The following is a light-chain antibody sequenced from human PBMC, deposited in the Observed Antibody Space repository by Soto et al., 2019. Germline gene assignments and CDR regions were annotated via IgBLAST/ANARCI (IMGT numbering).Light chain of an antibody. CDR2: DNN. CDR1: SSNIGAGYA. J-gene: IGLJ2*01. CDR3: QSYDSSLSGSV. Sequence: QSVLTQPPSVSGAPGQRVTISCTGSSSNIGAGYAVHWYQQLPGTATKLLIYDNNNRPSGVPDRFSGSKSGTSASLAITGVQAEDEADYYCQSYDSSLSGSVFGGGTKLTVL. V-gene: IGLV1-40*01.